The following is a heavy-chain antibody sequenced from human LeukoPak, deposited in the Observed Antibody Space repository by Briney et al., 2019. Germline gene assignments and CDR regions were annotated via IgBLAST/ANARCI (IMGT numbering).Heavy chain of an antibody. CDR3: AVRGGLWFGELGWFDP. J-gene: IGHJ5*02. D-gene: IGHD3-10*01. Sequence: SETLSLTCTVSGGSISSGGYYWSWIRQHPGRGLEWIGYIYYSGSTYYNPSLKSRVTISVDTSKNQFSLKLSSVTAADTAVYYCAVRGGLWFGELGWFDPWGQGTLVTVSS. CDR2: IYYSGST. CDR1: GGSISSGGYY. V-gene: IGHV4-31*03.